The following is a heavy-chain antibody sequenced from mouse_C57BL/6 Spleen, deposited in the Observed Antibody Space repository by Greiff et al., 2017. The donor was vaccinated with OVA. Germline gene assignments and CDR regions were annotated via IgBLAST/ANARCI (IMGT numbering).Heavy chain of an antibody. D-gene: IGHD2-4*01. CDR1: GYTFTDYE. CDR3: TRDDYDAGFAY. Sequence: VKLVESGAELVRPGASVTLSCKASGYTFTDYEMHWVKQTPVHGLEWIGAIDPETGGTAYNQKFKGKAILTADKSSSTAYMELRSLTSEDSAVYYCTRDDYDAGFAYWGQGTLVTVSA. J-gene: IGHJ3*01. CDR2: IDPETGGT. V-gene: IGHV1-15*01.